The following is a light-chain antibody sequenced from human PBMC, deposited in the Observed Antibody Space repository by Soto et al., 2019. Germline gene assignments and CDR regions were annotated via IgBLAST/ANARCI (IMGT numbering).Light chain of an antibody. V-gene: IGKV3-20*01. J-gene: IGKJ1*01. CDR2: GAS. CDR3: QQYGSSPRT. CDR1: QSFSSY. Sequence: EIVLTQSPGTLSLSPGERAALSCRASQSFSSYLAWYQQKPGQAPRLLIYGASSRATGIPDRFSGSGSGTDFTLTISRLEPEDFAVYYCQQYGSSPRTFGQGTKVEIK.